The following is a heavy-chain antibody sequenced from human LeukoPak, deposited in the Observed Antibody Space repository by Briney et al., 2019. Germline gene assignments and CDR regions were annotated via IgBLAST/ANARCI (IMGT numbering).Heavy chain of an antibody. CDR2: INPSGGST. J-gene: IGHJ4*02. Sequence: ASVKVSCKASGYTFTSYYMHWVRQAPGQGLEWMGIINPSGGSTSYAQKFQGRVTMTRDTSISTAYMELSRLRSDDTAVYYCARVSGVVVVPLGYWGQGTLVTVSS. D-gene: IGHD3-22*01. V-gene: IGHV1-46*01. CDR1: GYTFTSYY. CDR3: ARVSGVVVVPLGY.